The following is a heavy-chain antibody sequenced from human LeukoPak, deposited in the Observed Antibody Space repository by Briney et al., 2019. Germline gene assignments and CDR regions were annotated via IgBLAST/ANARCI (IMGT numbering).Heavy chain of an antibody. J-gene: IGHJ4*02. D-gene: IGHD6-13*01. CDR2: INSDGSST. V-gene: IGHV3-74*01. CDR1: GFTFSSYW. CDR3: AKQSAGSAAWYSLHYDF. Sequence: PGGSLRLSCAASGFTFSSYWMHWVRQAPGKGLVWVSRINSDGSSTSYADSVKGRFTISRDNSKDTLYLQMDGLRAEDTAVYFCAKQSAGSAAWYSLHYDFWGQGTLVTVSS.